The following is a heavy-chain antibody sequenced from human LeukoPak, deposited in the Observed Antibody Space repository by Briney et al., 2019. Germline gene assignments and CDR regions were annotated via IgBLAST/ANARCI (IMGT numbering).Heavy chain of an antibody. J-gene: IGHJ4*02. D-gene: IGHD6-19*01. CDR1: GFTFSRYW. CDR3: ARGTAVSIGLADF. V-gene: IGHV3-7*01. CDR2: IKEDGSEK. Sequence: PGGSLRLSCAASGFTFSRYWMTWVRQAPGKGLEWVANIKEDGSEKYYVDSVKGRLTISRDNAKNSLYLQMDSLRAEDTAVYCCARGTAVSIGLADFWGQGTLVTVSS.